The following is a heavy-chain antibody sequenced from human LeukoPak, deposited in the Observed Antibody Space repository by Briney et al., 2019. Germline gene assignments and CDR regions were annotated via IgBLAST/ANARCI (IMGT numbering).Heavy chain of an antibody. J-gene: IGHJ4*02. V-gene: IGHV3-7*01. CDR1: GFTFSSYW. D-gene: IGHD3-10*01. Sequence: GGSLRLSCAASGFTFSSYWMSWVRQAPGKGLEWVANIKQDGSEKYYVDSVKGRFTISRDNAKNSLYLQMNSLRAEDTAVYYCARGSGYGSGSYSDYWGQGTLVTVSS. CDR2: IKQDGSEK. CDR3: ARGSGYGSGSYSDY.